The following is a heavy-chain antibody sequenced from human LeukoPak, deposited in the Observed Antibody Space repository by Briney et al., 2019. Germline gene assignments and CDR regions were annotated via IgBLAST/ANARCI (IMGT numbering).Heavy chain of an antibody. V-gene: IGHV1-46*01. D-gene: IGHD3-22*01. CDR2: INPSGGST. J-gene: IGHJ6*04. CDR3: ARDRGRPRDYYDSSGYYYNYYYYGMDV. Sequence: ASVKVSCKASGYTFTSYYMHWVRQAPGQGLEWMGIINPSGGSTSYAQKFQGRVTMTRDTSTSTAYMELRSLGSDDTAVYYCARDRGRPRDYYDSSGYYYNYYYYGMDVWGKGTTVTVSS. CDR1: GYTFTSYY.